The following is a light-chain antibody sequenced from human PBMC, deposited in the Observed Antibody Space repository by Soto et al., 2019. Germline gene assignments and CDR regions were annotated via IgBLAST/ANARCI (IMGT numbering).Light chain of an antibody. CDR1: QDINTF. Sequence: DIQITQSPPCVRGSFVERVSIACQASQDINTFLNWYQQRPGEAPKLLIFHTSNLEAGVPSRFSGSGSGTSFTFTITSLQPEDFATYYCQQYETLPYTFGQGTKVDI. CDR2: HTS. CDR3: QQYETLPYT. J-gene: IGKJ2*01. V-gene: IGKV1-33*01.